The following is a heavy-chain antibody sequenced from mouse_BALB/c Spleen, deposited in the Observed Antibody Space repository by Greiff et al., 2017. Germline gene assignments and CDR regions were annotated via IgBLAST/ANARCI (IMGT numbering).Heavy chain of an antibody. J-gene: IGHJ4*01. CDR1: GYTFTSYY. Sequence: VKLVESGAELVKPGASVKLSCKASGYTFTSYYMYWVKQRPGQGLEWIGEINPSNGGTNFNEKFKSKATLTVDKSSSTAYMQLSSLTSEDSAVYYCTRGSCGGGAMDYWGQGTSVTVSS. CDR2: INPSNGGT. V-gene: IGHV1S81*02. CDR3: TRGSCGGGAMDY.